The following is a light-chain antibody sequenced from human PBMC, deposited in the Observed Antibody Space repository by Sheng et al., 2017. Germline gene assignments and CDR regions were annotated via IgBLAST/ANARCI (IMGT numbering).Light chain of an antibody. CDR1: ESVGSN. V-gene: IGKV3-15*01. CDR3: QQYYNPPLYT. Sequence: EIVMTQSPATLSVSPGERAILSCRASESVGSNLAWYQQKPGQAPRLLIYGASTRATDVPARFSGSGSGTDFTLTISSLQSEDFAVYYCQQYYNPPLYTFGQGTRLEIK. CDR2: GAS. J-gene: IGKJ2*01.